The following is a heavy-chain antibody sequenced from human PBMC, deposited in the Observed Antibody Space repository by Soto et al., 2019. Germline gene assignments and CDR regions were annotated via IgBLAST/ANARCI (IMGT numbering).Heavy chain of an antibody. J-gene: IGHJ4*02. V-gene: IGHV3-15*01. CDR1: GFSFADAW. D-gene: IGHD3-3*01. Sequence: GGSLRLSCTASGFSFADAWMSWVRQAPGRGLEWVGLIRTKSDGGTTDYTAPVKGRFTISRDDSEDTLYLQMNSLKTEDTGTYYCTTGFDFRGQGTLVTVSS. CDR2: IRTKSDGGTT. CDR3: TTGFDF.